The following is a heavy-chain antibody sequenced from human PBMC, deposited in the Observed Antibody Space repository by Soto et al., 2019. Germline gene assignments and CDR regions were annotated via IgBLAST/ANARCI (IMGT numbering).Heavy chain of an antibody. D-gene: IGHD2-2*01. Sequence: SETLSLTCTVSGGSISSYYWSWIRQPPGKGLEWIGYIYYSGSTKYNPSLKSRVTILVDTSKNQFSLKLSSVTAADTAVYYCARHEGYCSSTSCFVYFDYWGQGTLVTVSS. V-gene: IGHV4-59*08. CDR2: IYYSGST. CDR3: ARHEGYCSSTSCFVYFDY. CDR1: GGSISSYY. J-gene: IGHJ4*02.